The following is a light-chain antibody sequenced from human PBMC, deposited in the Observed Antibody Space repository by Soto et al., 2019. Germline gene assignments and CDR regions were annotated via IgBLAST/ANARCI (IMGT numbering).Light chain of an antibody. CDR2: DAS. CDR3: QQRSNWPPV. CDR1: QSVSSY. Sequence: IVLTQSPATLSLSPGERATLSCRSSQSVSSYLAWYQQKPGQAPRLLIYDASNRATGIPARFSGSGSGTDFTLTISSLEPEDFAVYYCQQRSNWPPVLGQGTRLEIK. V-gene: IGKV3-11*01. J-gene: IGKJ5*01.